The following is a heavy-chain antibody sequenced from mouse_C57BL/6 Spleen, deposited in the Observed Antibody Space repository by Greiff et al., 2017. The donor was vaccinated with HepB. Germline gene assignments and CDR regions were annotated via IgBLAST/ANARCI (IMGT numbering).Heavy chain of an antibody. J-gene: IGHJ4*01. V-gene: IGHV1-66*01. Sequence: VKLQQSGPELVKPGASVKISCKASGYSFTSYYIHWVKQRPGQGLEWIGWIYPGSGNTKYNEKFKGKATLTADTSSSTAYMQLSSLTSEDSAVYYCARGRVSGYAMDYWGQGTSVTVSS. CDR1: GYSFTSYY. CDR3: ARGRVSGYAMDY. CDR2: IYPGSGNT.